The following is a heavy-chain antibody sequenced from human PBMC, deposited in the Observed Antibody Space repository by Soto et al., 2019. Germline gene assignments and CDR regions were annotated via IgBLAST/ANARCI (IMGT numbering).Heavy chain of an antibody. V-gene: IGHV1-18*01. CDR3: AKDRPRRTSGYFFDY. Sequence: ASVKLSCKASGYTFTSYGISWVRQAPGQGLEWMGWIRAYNGNTNYAQKFQGRVTMTTDTSTSTAYMELRSLRAEDTALYYCAKDRPRRTSGYFFDYWGQGTPVNVSS. J-gene: IGHJ4*02. CDR1: GYTFTSYG. D-gene: IGHD1-1*01. CDR2: IRAYNGNT.